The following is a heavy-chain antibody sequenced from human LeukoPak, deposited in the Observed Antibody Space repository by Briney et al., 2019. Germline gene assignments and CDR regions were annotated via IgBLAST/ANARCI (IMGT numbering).Heavy chain of an antibody. D-gene: IGHD3-22*01. J-gene: IGHJ4*02. Sequence: SGGSLRLSCAASGFTFSSYAMSWVRQAPGKGPEWVSAISGSGGSTYYADSVKGRFTISRDNSKNTLYLQMNSLRAEDTAVYYCAKNYYDSSGLYWGQGTLVTVSS. CDR3: AKNYYDSSGLY. CDR1: GFTFSSYA. V-gene: IGHV3-23*01. CDR2: ISGSGGST.